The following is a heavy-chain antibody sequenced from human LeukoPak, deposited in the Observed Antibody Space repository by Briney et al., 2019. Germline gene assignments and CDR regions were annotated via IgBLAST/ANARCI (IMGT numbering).Heavy chain of an antibody. Sequence: GGSLRLSCAASGFTFSNAWMSWVRQAPGKELEWVGRIKSKTDGGTTDYAATVKGRFTISRDDSKNMLYLQMNSLKTEDTAVYYCTTDRNLYYYGSGSYYNYFDYWGQGTLVTVSS. CDR3: TTDRNLYYYGSGSYYNYFDY. V-gene: IGHV3-15*01. D-gene: IGHD3-10*01. CDR1: GFTFSNAW. CDR2: IKSKTDGGTT. J-gene: IGHJ4*02.